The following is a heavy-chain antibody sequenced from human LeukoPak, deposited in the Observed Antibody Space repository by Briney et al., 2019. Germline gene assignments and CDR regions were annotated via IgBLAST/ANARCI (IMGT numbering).Heavy chain of an antibody. CDR1: GFTFSGAW. D-gene: IGHD3-22*01. CDR3: AKDEGDSSGYYSGNY. Sequence: GGSLRLSCTASGFTFSGAWMSWVRQAPGKGLEWVAFIRYDGSDKYYADSVTGRFTISRDNSKNTLYLQMNSLRAEDTAVYYCAKDEGDSSGYYSGNYWGEGTLVTVS. J-gene: IGHJ4*02. CDR2: IRYDGSDK. V-gene: IGHV3-30*02.